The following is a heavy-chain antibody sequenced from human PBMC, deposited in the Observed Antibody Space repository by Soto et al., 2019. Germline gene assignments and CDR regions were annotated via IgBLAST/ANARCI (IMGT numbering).Heavy chain of an antibody. D-gene: IGHD4-17*01. CDR2: IYPGDSDT. V-gene: IGHV5-51*01. J-gene: IGHJ3*02. CDR1: GYSFTSYW. Sequence: AGESLKISCKGSGYSFTSYWIGWVRQMPGKGLEWMGIIYPGDSDTRYSPSFQGQVTISADKSIGTAYLQWSSLKASDTAMYYCARVLTTVTRVAFDIWGQGTMVTVSS. CDR3: ARVLTTVTRVAFDI.